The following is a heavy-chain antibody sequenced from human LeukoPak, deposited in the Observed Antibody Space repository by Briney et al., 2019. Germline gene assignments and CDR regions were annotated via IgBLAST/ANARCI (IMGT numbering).Heavy chain of an antibody. D-gene: IGHD2-15*01. CDR1: GGSISPYY. CDR3: GRDALVGYFSYYYMDV. CDR2: ISYSGDT. V-gene: IGHV4-59*01. Sequence: SETLSLTCTVSGGSISPYYWGWIRQPPGKGLEWIGYISYSGDTNYTPSLKSRVTISVDTSKNQFSLKLSSVTAADTAVYYCGRDALVGYFSYYYMDVWGKGTTVTVSS. J-gene: IGHJ6*03.